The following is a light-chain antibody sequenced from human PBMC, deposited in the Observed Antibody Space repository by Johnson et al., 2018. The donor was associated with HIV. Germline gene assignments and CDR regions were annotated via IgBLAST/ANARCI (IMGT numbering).Light chain of an antibody. CDR1: TSNIGNNY. Sequence: VLTQPPSVSAAPGQKVTISCSGSTSNIGNNYVSWYQQLPGTAPRLLIYENDKRPSGIPDRFSGSKSGTSATLGITGLQTWDEADYYCGTWDNSLSAVFGTGTKVTVL. CDR2: END. V-gene: IGLV1-51*02. J-gene: IGLJ1*01. CDR3: GTWDNSLSAV.